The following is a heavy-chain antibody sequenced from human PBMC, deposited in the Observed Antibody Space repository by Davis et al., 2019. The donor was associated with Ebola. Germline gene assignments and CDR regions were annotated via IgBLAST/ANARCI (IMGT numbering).Heavy chain of an antibody. CDR1: GFTFSSYW. V-gene: IGHV3-66*01. Sequence: GESLKISCAASGFTFSSYWMSWVRQAPGKGLEWVSVIYNGGSTYYADSVKGRFTISRDNSKNTLYLQMNSLRAEDTAMYYCARDKYISTVFDYWGQGTLVTVSS. J-gene: IGHJ4*02. CDR3: ARDKYISTVFDY. CDR2: IYNGGST. D-gene: IGHD6-13*01.